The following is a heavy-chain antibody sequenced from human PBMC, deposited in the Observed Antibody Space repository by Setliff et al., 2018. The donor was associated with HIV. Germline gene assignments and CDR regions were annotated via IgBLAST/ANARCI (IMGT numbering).Heavy chain of an antibody. CDR3: AKGAGPTTLAEPFDS. V-gene: IGHV3-21*01. Sequence: GGSLRLSCAASGFTFSSYSMNWVRQAQGKGLEWVSSISSSSSYIYYADSVKGRFTISRDNAKNSLYLRKNSLRSEDTALYFCAKGAGPTTLAEPFDSWGQGTLVTVSS. D-gene: IGHD1-26*01. J-gene: IGHJ4*02. CDR2: ISSSSSYI. CDR1: GFTFSSYS.